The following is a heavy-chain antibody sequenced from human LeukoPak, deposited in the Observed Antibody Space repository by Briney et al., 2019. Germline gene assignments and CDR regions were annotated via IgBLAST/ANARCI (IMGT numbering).Heavy chain of an antibody. CDR1: GGSIRGYY. Sequence: PSGALSLPCSVAGGSIRGYYWSWSRQPPGKGLEGSGYLYYSGSSNYNHALQRRVTMSVDTSKNQFSLKLSSVTAADTAVYYCARHTDYYDSSGPLLFDYWGQGTLVTVSS. D-gene: IGHD3-22*01. V-gene: IGHV4-59*08. J-gene: IGHJ4*02. CDR2: LYYSGSS. CDR3: ARHTDYYDSSGPLLFDY.